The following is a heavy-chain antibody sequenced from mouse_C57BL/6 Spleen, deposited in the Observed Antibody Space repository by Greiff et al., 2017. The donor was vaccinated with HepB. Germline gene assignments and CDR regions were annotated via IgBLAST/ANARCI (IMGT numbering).Heavy chain of an antibody. J-gene: IGHJ4*01. V-gene: IGHV1-54*01. CDR3: ARRHYGSSSSAMDY. CDR2: INPGSGGT. D-gene: IGHD1-1*01. CDR1: GYAFTNYL. Sequence: QVQLQQSGAELVRPGTSVKVSCKASGYAFTNYLIEWVKQRPGQGLEWIGVINPGSGGTNYNEKFKGKATLTADKSSSTAYMQLSSLTSEDSAVYFCARRHYGSSSSAMDYWGQGTSVTVSS.